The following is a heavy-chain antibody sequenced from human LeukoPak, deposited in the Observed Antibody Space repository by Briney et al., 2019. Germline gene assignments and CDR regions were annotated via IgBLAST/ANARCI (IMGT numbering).Heavy chain of an antibody. CDR1: GGSISSSSYY. D-gene: IGHD3-3*01. CDR3: ARGRKRFLEWLNYTPPEFDY. CDR2: IYYSGST. V-gene: IGHV4-39*01. Sequence: SETLSLTCTVSGGSISSSSYYWGWIRQPPGKGLEWIGSIYYSGSTYYNPSLKSRVTISVDTSKNQFSLKLSSVTAADTAVYYCARGRKRFLEWLNYTPPEFDYWGQGTLVTVSS. J-gene: IGHJ4*02.